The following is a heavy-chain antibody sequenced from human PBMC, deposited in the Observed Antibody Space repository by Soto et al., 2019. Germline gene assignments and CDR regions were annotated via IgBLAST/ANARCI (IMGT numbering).Heavy chain of an antibody. D-gene: IGHD3-16*01. CDR1: GYTFTGYY. CDR3: AREVGGHANWFDP. V-gene: IGHV1-2*02. CDR2: INPNSGGT. J-gene: IGHJ5*02. Sequence: QVQLVQSGAEVKKPGASVKVSCKASGYTFTGYYMHWVRQAPGQGLEWMGWINPNSGGTNFAQKFQGRVTMTRDTSINTAYMELSRLRSDDTAVYYCAREVGGHANWFDPWGQGTLVTVSS.